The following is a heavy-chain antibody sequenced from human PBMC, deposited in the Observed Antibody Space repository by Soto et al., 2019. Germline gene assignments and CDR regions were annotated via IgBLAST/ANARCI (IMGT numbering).Heavy chain of an antibody. CDR1: GYTFTSYY. V-gene: IGHV1-46*01. CDR3: ARSQPGTYYYDSSGYYPYYYYGMDV. D-gene: IGHD3-22*01. J-gene: IGHJ6*02. Sequence: ASVKVSCKASGYTFTSYYMHRVRQAPGQGLEWMGIINPSGGSTSYAQKFQGRVAITADESTSTAYMELSSLRSEDTAAYYCARSQPGTYYYDSSGYYPYYYYGMDVWGQGTTVTVSS. CDR2: INPSGGST.